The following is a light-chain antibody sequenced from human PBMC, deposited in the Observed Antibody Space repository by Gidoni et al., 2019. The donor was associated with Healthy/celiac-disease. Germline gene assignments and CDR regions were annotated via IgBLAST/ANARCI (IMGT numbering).Light chain of an antibody. V-gene: IGKV3-20*01. CDR3: QQYGSSLWT. CDR2: GAS. Sequence: EIVLTQSPGTLSLSPGERATLSCSASQSVSSSYLAWYQQKPGQAPRLLIYGASSRATGIPARFSGSWSGTDFTLTISRLEPEDFAVYYCQQYGSSLWTFGQGTKVEIK. CDR1: QSVSSSY. J-gene: IGKJ1*01.